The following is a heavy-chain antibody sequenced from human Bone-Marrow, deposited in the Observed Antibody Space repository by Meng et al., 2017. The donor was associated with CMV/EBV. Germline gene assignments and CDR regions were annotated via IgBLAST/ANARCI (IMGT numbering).Heavy chain of an antibody. CDR3: ASANYCSSTSCYNS. D-gene: IGHD2-2*01. V-gene: IGHV1-69*05. CDR1: GGTFSSYA. Sequence: SVKVSCMPSGGTFSSYAISWVRQAPGQGLEWMGGIIAIFCTANYAQKFQGRVTITTDESTSAAYMELSSLRSEDTAVYYCASANYCSSTSCYNSWGQGTLVTVSS. J-gene: IGHJ4*02. CDR2: IIAIFCTA.